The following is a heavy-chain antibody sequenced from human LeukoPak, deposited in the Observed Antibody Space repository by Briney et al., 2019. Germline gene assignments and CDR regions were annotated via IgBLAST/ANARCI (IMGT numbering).Heavy chain of an antibody. CDR3: ARINDYGDYGSDY. D-gene: IGHD4-17*01. Sequence: SVKVSCKASGGTFSSYAISWVRQAPGQGLEWMGRIIPIFGIAHYAQKFQGRVTITADKSTSTAYMELSSLRSEDTAVYYCARINDYGDYGSDYWGQGTLVTVSS. J-gene: IGHJ4*02. CDR2: IIPIFGIA. CDR1: GGTFSSYA. V-gene: IGHV1-69*04.